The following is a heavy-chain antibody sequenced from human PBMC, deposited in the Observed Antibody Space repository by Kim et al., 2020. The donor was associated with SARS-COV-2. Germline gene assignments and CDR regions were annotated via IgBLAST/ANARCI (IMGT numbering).Heavy chain of an antibody. CDR3: ARDRVDQTRATYYDFWSGYSEVPPFYYGMDV. J-gene: IGHJ6*02. CDR2: INPSGGST. Sequence: ASVKVSCKASGYTFTSYYMHWVRQAPGQGLEWMGIINPSGGSTSYAQKFQGRVTMTRDTSTSTVYMELSSLRSEDTAVYYCARDRVDQTRATYYDFWSGYSEVPPFYYGMDVWGQGTTVTVSS. V-gene: IGHV1-46*01. CDR1: GYTFTSYY. D-gene: IGHD3-3*01.